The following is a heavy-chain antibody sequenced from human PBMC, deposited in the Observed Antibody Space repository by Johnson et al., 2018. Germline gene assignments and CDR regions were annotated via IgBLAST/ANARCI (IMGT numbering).Heavy chain of an antibody. D-gene: IGHD2-21*01. V-gene: IGHV3-74*02. Sequence: VELVESGGDLVQXGGSXRLXCEASGFTFTSYWMHWVRQVPGKGLVWVSCMSGDGSDTRYADSVKGRFTISKDNAKNTLYLQMTNLRVEDTAVYYCARPLIASARDAFDIWGQGTMITVSA. J-gene: IGHJ3*02. CDR1: GFTFTSYW. CDR3: ARPLIASARDAFDI. CDR2: MSGDGSDT.